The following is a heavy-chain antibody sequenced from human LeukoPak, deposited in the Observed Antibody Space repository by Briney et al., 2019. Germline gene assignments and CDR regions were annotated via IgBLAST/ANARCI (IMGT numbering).Heavy chain of an antibody. CDR2: INHSGST. Sequence: SETLSLTCAVYGGSFSGYYWSWIRQPPGKGLEWIGEINHSGSTNYNPSLKSRVTISVDTSKNQFSLKLSSVTAADTAVYYCARSSVPYYYYNYYMDAWGKGTTVTVSS. D-gene: IGHD3-22*01. J-gene: IGHJ6*03. CDR1: GGSFSGYY. V-gene: IGHV4-34*01. CDR3: ARSSVPYYYYNYYMDA.